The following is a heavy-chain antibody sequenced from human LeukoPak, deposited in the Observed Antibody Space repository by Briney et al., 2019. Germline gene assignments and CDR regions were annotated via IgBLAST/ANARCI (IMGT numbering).Heavy chain of an antibody. D-gene: IGHD3-10*01. CDR1: GGSISSSSYY. J-gene: IGHJ4*02. CDR2: IYYSGCT. Sequence: SETLSLTCTVSGGSISSSSYYWGWIRQPPGKGLEWIGSIYYSGCTYYNPSLKSRVTMSVDTSKNQFSLKLSSVTAADTAVYYCARQGNIVLWFGELGNYFDYWGQGTLVTVSS. CDR3: ARQGNIVLWFGELGNYFDY. V-gene: IGHV4-39*01.